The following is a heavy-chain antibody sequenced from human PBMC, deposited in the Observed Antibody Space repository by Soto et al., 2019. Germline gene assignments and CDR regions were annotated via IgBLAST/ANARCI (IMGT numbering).Heavy chain of an antibody. J-gene: IGHJ4*02. V-gene: IGHV4-34*01. CDR2: INHSGST. Sequence: QVQLQQWGAGLLKPSETLSLTCAVYGGSFSGYYWSWIRQPPGKGLEWIGEINHSGSTNYNPSLKSRVTISVDTSKNQFSLKLSSVTAADTAVYYCARGRYRFSGYCSGGSCYSFDYWGQGTLVTVSS. D-gene: IGHD2-15*01. CDR3: ARGRYRFSGYCSGGSCYSFDY. CDR1: GGSFSGYY.